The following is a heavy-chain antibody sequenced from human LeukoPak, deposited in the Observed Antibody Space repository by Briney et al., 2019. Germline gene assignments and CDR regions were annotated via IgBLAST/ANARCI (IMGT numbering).Heavy chain of an antibody. J-gene: IGHJ4*02. CDR3: VKAPDRYFEAYFDY. V-gene: IGHV3-64D*06. D-gene: IGHD3-9*01. CDR2: ISSNGGST. CDR1: GFTFSSYA. Sequence: PGGSLRLSCSASGFTFSSYAMHWVRQAPGKGLEYVSAISSNGGSTYYADSVKGRFTISRDNSKNTLYLQMSSLRAEDTAVYYCVKAPDRYFEAYFDYWGQRTLVTVSS.